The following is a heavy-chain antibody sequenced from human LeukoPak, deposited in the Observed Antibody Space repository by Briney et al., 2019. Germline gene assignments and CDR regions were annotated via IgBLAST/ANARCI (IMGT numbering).Heavy chain of an antibody. J-gene: IGHJ4*02. Sequence: GGSLRLSCAASGFTVSSSYMYWVRQAPGKGLEWVSFFYRGDSTYYAESVGGRFTISRDNAENSLYLQMSSLRAEDTATYYCTTVSGTSGGASHFWGQGTLVTVSS. D-gene: IGHD6-25*01. CDR2: FYRGDST. V-gene: IGHV3-53*01. CDR1: GFTVSSSY. CDR3: TTVSGTSGGASHF.